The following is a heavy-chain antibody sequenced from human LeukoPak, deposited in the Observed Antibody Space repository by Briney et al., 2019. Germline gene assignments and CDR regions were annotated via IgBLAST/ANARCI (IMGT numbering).Heavy chain of an antibody. J-gene: IGHJ5*02. CDR2: IIPIFGTA. CDR1: GGTFSSYA. V-gene: IGHV1-69*05. CDR3: ARDRGYSNYVWFDP. D-gene: IGHD4-11*01. Sequence: ASVKVSCKASGGTFSSYAISWVRRAPGQGLEWMGGIIPIFGTANYAQKFQGRVTITTDESTSTAYMELSSLRSEDTAVYYCARDRGYSNYVWFDPWGQGTLVTISS.